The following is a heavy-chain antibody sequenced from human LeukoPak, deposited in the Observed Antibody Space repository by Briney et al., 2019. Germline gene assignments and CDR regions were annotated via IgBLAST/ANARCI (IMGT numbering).Heavy chain of an antibody. Sequence: SETLSLTCTVSGGSIISGGYYWSWIRQHPGKGLEWIGYIYYSGSTYYNPSLKSRVTISVDTSKNQFSLKLSSVTAADTAVYYCARGQNYDSSGYYGNWFDPWGQGTLVTVSS. CDR2: IYYSGST. CDR3: ARGQNYDSSGYYGNWFDP. V-gene: IGHV4-31*03. D-gene: IGHD3-22*01. CDR1: GGSIISGGYY. J-gene: IGHJ5*02.